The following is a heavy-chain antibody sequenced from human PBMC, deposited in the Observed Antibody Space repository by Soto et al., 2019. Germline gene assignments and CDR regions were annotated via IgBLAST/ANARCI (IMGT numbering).Heavy chain of an antibody. Sequence: QLQLQESGSGLVKPSQTLSLTCAVSGGSISSGGYSWSWIRQPPGKGLEWIGYTYHSGSIYYNPSLKSRVTISVDRSKNQFSLKLSSVTAADTAVYYCARAMLVGNDAFDIWGQGTMVTVSS. CDR2: TYHSGSI. CDR3: ARAMLVGNDAFDI. CDR1: GGSISSGGYS. V-gene: IGHV4-30-2*01. J-gene: IGHJ3*02. D-gene: IGHD3-22*01.